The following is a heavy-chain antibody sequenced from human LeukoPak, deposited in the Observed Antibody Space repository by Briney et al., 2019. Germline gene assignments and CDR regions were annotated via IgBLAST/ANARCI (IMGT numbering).Heavy chain of an antibody. Sequence: ASVKVSCKASGYTFTSYGISWVRQAPGQGLEWMGWISAYNGNTNYAQKLQGTVTMTTDTSTSTAYMELRSLRSDDTAVYYCARLLPRGYYFDYRGQGTLVTVSS. V-gene: IGHV1-18*04. CDR2: ISAYNGNT. D-gene: IGHD3-10*01. CDR3: ARLLPRGYYFDY. J-gene: IGHJ4*02. CDR1: GYTFTSYG.